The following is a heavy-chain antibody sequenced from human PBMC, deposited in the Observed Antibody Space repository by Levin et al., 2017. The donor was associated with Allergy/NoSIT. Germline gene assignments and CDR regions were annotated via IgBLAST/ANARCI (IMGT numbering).Heavy chain of an antibody. CDR1: GFTFSSYA. Sequence: GESLKISCVGSGFTFSSYAMSWVRQAPGKGLEWVSAISGSCGSTYYADSVKGRFTISRDNSKNTLYLQMNSLRAEDTAVYYCAKGYREPLDYWGQGTLVTVSS. D-gene: IGHD1-26*01. V-gene: IGHV3-23*01. CDR2: ISGSCGST. J-gene: IGHJ4*02. CDR3: AKGYREPLDY.